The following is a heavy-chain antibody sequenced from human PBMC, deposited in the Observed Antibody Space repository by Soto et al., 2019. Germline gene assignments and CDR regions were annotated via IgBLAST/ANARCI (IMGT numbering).Heavy chain of an antibody. CDR2: IKVDGSEK. J-gene: IGHJ4*02. V-gene: IGHV3-7*01. Sequence: GGTLGLSCAASGFTCSSNRMRFSGNWMSWVRQAPGKGLEWVANIKVDGSEKYYVNSVKGRFTISRDNAKNSLYLQMNSLRAEDTAVYYCARTRPGLYFDYWGQGT. CDR3: ARTRPGLYFDY. CDR1: GFTCSSNRMRFSGNW.